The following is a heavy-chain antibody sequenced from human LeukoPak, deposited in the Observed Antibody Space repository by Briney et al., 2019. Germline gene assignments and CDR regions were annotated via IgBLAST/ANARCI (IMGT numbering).Heavy chain of an antibody. CDR1: GYTFTSYD. CDR3: ARVQRGSGSYYARHYFDY. J-gene: IGHJ4*02. CDR2: MNPNSGNT. Sequence: ASVEVSCKASGYTFTSYDINWVRQATGQGLEWMGWMNPNSGNTGYAQKFQGRVTMTRNTSISTAYMELSSLRSEDTAVYYCARVQRGSGSYYARHYFDYWGQGTLVTVSS. D-gene: IGHD3-10*01. V-gene: IGHV1-8*01.